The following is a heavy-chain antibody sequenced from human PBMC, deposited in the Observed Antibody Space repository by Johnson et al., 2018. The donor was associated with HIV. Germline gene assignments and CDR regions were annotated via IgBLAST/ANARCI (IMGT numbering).Heavy chain of an antibody. CDR1: GFIFSNYP. Sequence: QVQLVESGGGVVRPGRSLRLSCAASGFIFSNYPMHWVRQAPGKGLEWVAVISFDGSKKYHADSVKGRFTISRDNSKNTLYLQMNSLRAEDTAVYYCAKVGIATRFFDIWGQGTMVTVSS. CDR2: ISFDGSKK. V-gene: IGHV3-30*14. J-gene: IGHJ3*02. D-gene: IGHD6-6*01. CDR3: AKVGIATRFFDI.